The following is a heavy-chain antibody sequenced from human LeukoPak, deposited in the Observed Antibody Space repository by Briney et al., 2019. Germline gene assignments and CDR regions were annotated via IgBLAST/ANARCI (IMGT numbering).Heavy chain of an antibody. CDR3: ARDLGGSGSYYNVHYYYYGMDV. D-gene: IGHD3-10*01. J-gene: IGHJ6*02. Sequence: ASVKVSCKASGYTFTGYYMHWVRQAPGQGLEWMGWINPNSGGTNYAQKFQGRVTMTRDTSISTAYMELSRLRSDDTAVYYCARDLGGSGSYYNVHYYYYGMDVWGQGTTVTVSS. V-gene: IGHV1-2*02. CDR1: GYTFTGYY. CDR2: INPNSGGT.